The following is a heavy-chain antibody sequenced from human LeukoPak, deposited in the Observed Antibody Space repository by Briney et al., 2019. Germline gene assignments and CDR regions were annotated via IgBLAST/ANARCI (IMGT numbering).Heavy chain of an antibody. J-gene: IGHJ4*02. CDR1: GGTFSSYA. V-gene: IGHV1-69*04. CDR3: ARGNILTGYFGY. D-gene: IGHD3-9*01. CDR2: IIPILGIA. Sequence: SVKVSCKASGGTFSSYAISWVRQAPGQGLEWMGRIIPILGIANYAQKFQGRVTITADKSTSTAYVELSSLRSEDTAVYYCARGNILTGYFGYWGQGTLVTVSS.